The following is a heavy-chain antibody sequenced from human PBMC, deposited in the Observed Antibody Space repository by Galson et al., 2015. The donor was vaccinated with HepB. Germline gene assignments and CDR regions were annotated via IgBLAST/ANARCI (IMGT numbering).Heavy chain of an antibody. J-gene: IGHJ4*02. Sequence: SLRLSCAASGFTLSSYGMHWVRQAPGKGLEWVAVISYDGSNKYYADSVKGRFTISRDNSKNTLYLQMNSLRAEDTAVYYCAKDRGGYSYGSLDYWGQGTLVTVSS. CDR3: AKDRGGYSYGSLDY. CDR1: GFTLSSYG. CDR2: ISYDGSNK. D-gene: IGHD5-18*01. V-gene: IGHV3-30*18.